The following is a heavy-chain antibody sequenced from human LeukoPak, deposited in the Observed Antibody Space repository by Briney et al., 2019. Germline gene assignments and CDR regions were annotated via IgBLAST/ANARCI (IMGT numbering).Heavy chain of an antibody. CDR3: ASGAGDSYNYYSMDV. CDR2: IHTGGNT. V-gene: IGHV3-66*01. CDR1: GISVSSKY. D-gene: IGHD3-22*01. J-gene: IGHJ6*02. Sequence: GGSLRLSCAASGISVSSKYMSWVRQAPGKGLQWVSIIHTGGNTYYADSVKGRFTNSRDNSENTLYLQMNSLRAEDTTVYYCASGAGDSYNYYSMDVWGQGTTVTVSS.